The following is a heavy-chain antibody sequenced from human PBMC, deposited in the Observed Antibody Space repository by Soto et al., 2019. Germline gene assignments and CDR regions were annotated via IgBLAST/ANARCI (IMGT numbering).Heavy chain of an antibody. CDR1: GYTFTSYA. D-gene: IGHD6-13*01. Sequence: QVQLVQSGAEVKKPGASVKVSCKASGYTFTSYAMHWVRQATGQRLEWMGWINAGNGNTKYSQKFQGRVTITRDTSASTAYMALSSLRSEDTAVYYCATSGPRSQRLVTNYWGQGTLVTISS. CDR2: INAGNGNT. V-gene: IGHV1-3*01. J-gene: IGHJ4*02. CDR3: ATSGPRSQRLVTNY.